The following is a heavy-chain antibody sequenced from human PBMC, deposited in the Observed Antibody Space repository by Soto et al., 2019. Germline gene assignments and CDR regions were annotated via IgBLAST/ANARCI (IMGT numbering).Heavy chain of an antibody. CDR2: INAGNGNT. J-gene: IGHJ6*02. CDR1: GYTFTSYA. Sequence: ASVKVSCKASGYTFTSYAMHWVLQAPGQRLEWMGWINAGNGNTKYSQKFQGRVTITRDTSASTAYMELSSLRSEDTAVYYCARVATTVLYHGMDVWGQGTTVTVSS. CDR3: ARVATTVLYHGMDV. V-gene: IGHV1-3*01. D-gene: IGHD5-12*01.